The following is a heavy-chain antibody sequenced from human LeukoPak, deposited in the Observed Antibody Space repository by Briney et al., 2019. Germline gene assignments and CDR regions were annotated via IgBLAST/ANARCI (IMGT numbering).Heavy chain of an antibody. CDR3: ARERLVPAAIMDV. Sequence: GGSLRLSCAASGFTFSSYGMHWVRQAPGKGLEWVAVIWYDGSNKYYADSVKGRFTISRDNSKNTLYLQMNSLRAEDTAVYYCARERLVPAAIMDVWGKGTTVTVSS. J-gene: IGHJ6*04. CDR2: IWYDGSNK. D-gene: IGHD2-2*01. V-gene: IGHV3-33*01. CDR1: GFTFSSYG.